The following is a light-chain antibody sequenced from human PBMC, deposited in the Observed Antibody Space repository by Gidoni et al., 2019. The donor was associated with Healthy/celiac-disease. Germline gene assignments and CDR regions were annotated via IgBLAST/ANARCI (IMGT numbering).Light chain of an antibody. J-gene: IGKJ4*01. CDR2: DAS. Sequence: EIVLTQSPATLSLSPGERATLSCRASQSVSSYLAWYQQKTGQAPRLLIYDASNRATGIPARFSGSGSGTDFTLTISSLEPEDFAVYYCQQRRNSFXGXTKVEIK. CDR1: QSVSSY. V-gene: IGKV3-11*01. CDR3: QQRRNS.